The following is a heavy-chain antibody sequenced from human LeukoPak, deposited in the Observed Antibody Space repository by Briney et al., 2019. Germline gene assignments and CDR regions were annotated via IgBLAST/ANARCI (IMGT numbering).Heavy chain of an antibody. D-gene: IGHD2-2*01. CDR1: GFTFSSYG. V-gene: IGHV3-30*02. J-gene: IGHJ5*02. CDR3: AKDREYQLLNYHPVNWFDP. Sequence: GGSLRLSCAASGFTFSSYGMQWVRQAPGKGLEWVAFIRYDGSNKYYADSVKGRFTISRDNSKNTLYLQMNSLRAEDTAVYYCAKDREYQLLNYHPVNWFDPWGQGTLVTVSS. CDR2: IRYDGSNK.